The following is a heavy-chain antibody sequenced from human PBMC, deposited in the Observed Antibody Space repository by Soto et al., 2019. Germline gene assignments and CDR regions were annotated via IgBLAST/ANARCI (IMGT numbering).Heavy chain of an antibody. V-gene: IGHV1-69*13. CDR3: ARDRNIVATIYNYYGMDV. D-gene: IGHD5-12*01. J-gene: IGHJ6*02. CDR1: GGTFSSYA. Sequence: SVKVSCKASGGTFSSYAISWVRQAPGQGLEWMGGIIPIFGTANYAQKFQGRVTITADESTSTAYMELSSLRSEDTAVYYCARDRNIVATIYNYYGMDVCGQGTTVTVPS. CDR2: IIPIFGTA.